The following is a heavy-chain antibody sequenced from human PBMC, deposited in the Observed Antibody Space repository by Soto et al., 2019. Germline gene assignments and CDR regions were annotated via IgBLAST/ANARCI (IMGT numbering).Heavy chain of an antibody. J-gene: IGHJ4*02. Sequence: QVQLVQSGAEVKTPGSSVQVSCKASGGIFTRYDIRWVRQAPGQGLEWMGAIIPIFGTANYAQKFQGRVTITADATSSTDYMELSSLRYEDTAMYYCGINEGRGVSTFVYWGPGTLVTVSS. D-gene: IGHD2-8*01. CDR2: IIPIFGTA. CDR1: GGIFTRYD. V-gene: IGHV1-69*01. CDR3: GINEGRGVSTFVY.